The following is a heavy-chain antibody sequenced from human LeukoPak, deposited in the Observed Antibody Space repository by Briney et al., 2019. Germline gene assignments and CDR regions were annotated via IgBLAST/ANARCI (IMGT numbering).Heavy chain of an antibody. CDR2: INSDGSST. CDR1: GFTFSSYW. D-gene: IGHD3-22*01. Sequence: SGGSLRLSCAASGFTFSSYWMPWVRQAPGKGLVWVSRINSDGSSTSYADSVKGRFTISRDNAKNTLYLQMNSLRAEDTAVYYCARGLKVVVITADAFDIWGQGTMVTVSS. V-gene: IGHV3-74*01. CDR3: ARGLKVVVITADAFDI. J-gene: IGHJ3*02.